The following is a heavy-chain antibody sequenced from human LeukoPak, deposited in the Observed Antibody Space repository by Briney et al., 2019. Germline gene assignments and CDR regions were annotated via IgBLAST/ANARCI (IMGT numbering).Heavy chain of an antibody. CDR1: GGSISSSSYY. V-gene: IGHV4-39*01. CDR2: IYYSGST. Sequence: SETLSLTCTVSGGSISSSSYYWGWIRQPPGKGLEWIGSIYYSGSTYYNPSLKSRVTISVDTSKNQFSLKLSSVTAVDTAVYYCARYSSGWTLNWFDPWGQGTLVTVSS. J-gene: IGHJ5*02. CDR3: ARYSSGWTLNWFDP. D-gene: IGHD6-19*01.